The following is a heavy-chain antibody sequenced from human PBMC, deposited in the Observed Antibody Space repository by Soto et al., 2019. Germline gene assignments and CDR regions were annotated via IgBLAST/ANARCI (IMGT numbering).Heavy chain of an antibody. V-gene: IGHV1-3*01. Sequence: ASVKVSCKASGYTFTSYAMHWVRQAPGQRLEWMGWINAGNGNTKYSQKFQGRVTITRDTSASTGYMELSSLRSEDTAVYYCARGVLLWFGEFDYWGQGALVTVSS. CDR3: ARGVLLWFGEFDY. CDR1: GYTFTSYA. J-gene: IGHJ4*02. D-gene: IGHD3-10*01. CDR2: INAGNGNT.